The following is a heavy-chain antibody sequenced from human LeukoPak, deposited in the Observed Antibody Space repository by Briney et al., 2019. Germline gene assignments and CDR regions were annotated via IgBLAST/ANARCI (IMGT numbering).Heavy chain of an antibody. Sequence: SETLSLTCAVYGGSFSGYYWSWIRQPPGKGLEWIGEINHSGSTNYNPSLKSRVTISIDTSKNQFSLKLSSVTAADTAVYYCARGLGLRWQYFDYWGQGTLVTVSS. CDR2: INHSGST. V-gene: IGHV4-34*01. D-gene: IGHD4-23*01. CDR1: GGSFSGYY. CDR3: ARGLGLRWQYFDY. J-gene: IGHJ4*02.